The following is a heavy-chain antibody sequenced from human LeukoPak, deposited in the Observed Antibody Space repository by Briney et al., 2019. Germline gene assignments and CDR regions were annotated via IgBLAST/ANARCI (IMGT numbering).Heavy chain of an antibody. CDR2: ISSSSSYI. Sequence: GGSLRLSCAASGFTFSSYSMKWVRQAPGQGLEWVSSISSSSSYIYYADSVKGRFTISRDNAKNSLYLQMNRLRAEDTAVYYCATARNYYYMDVWGKGTKVTISS. V-gene: IGHV3-21*01. CDR1: GFTFSSYS. CDR3: ATARNYYYMDV. J-gene: IGHJ6*03.